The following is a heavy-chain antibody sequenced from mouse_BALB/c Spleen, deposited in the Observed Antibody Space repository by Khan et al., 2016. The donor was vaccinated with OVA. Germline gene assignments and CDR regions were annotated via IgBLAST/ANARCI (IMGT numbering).Heavy chain of an antibody. D-gene: IGHD2-12*01. J-gene: IGHJ1*01. V-gene: IGHV9-3-1*01. CDR1: GSTFTNYG. CDR3: SRRKYSYDRHFDV. CDR2: INTYTGEP. Sequence: QSGPELKKPGETVKISCKASGSTFTNYGMNWVKQAPGKDLKWMGWINTYTGEPTYDDDFKGRIAFSLETSASTAYLQINNLKNQDTATCFCSRRKYSYDRHFDVWGAGTTVTVSS.